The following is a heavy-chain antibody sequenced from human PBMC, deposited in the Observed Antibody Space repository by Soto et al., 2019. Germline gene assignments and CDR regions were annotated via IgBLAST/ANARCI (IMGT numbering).Heavy chain of an antibody. CDR2: IYYSGST. CDR3: ARGTDSSAYYGMDV. D-gene: IGHD2-21*02. Sequence: SETLSLTCTVSGGSISSSSYYWGWIRQPPGKGLEWTGSIYYSGSTYYNPSLKSRVTISVDTSKNQFSLKLSSVTAADTAVYYCARGTDSSAYYGMDVWGQ. V-gene: IGHV4-39*01. CDR1: GGSISSSSYY. J-gene: IGHJ6*02.